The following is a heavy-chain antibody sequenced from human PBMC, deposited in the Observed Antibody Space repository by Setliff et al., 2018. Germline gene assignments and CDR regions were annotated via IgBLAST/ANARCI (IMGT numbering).Heavy chain of an antibody. V-gene: IGHV4-39*07. CDR1: GGSVSSTSHY. D-gene: IGHD1-26*01. Sequence: SSETLSLTCNVSGGSVSSTSHYWGWIRQPPGKGMEWIGSVYYSGYTYYNPSLQSRVTISVDMSKNQFSLKLSSLTAADTALYFCARDNTILGATDYWGQGALVTVSS. CDR2: VYYSGYT. J-gene: IGHJ4*02. CDR3: ARDNTILGATDY.